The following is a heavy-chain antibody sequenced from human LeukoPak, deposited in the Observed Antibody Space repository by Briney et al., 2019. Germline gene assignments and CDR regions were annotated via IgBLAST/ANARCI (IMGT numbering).Heavy chain of an antibody. V-gene: IGHV3-30*02. CDR1: GFTFSSYG. CDR3: AKDREVYYGSGSLVDDY. Sequence: GGSLRLSCAASGFTFSSYGMHWVRQAPGKGLEWVAFIRYDGSNKYYADSVKGRFTISRDNSKNTLYLQMNSLRAEDTAVYYCAKDREVYYGSGSLVDDYWGQGTLVTVSS. J-gene: IGHJ4*02. CDR2: IRYDGSNK. D-gene: IGHD3-10*01.